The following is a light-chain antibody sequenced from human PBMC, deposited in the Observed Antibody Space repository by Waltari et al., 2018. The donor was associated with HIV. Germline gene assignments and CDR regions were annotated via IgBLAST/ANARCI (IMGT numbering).Light chain of an antibody. CDR1: QSLLHSNGFNY. Sequence: DIVLTQSPLSLPVTPGEPASISCRSSQSLLHSNGFNYLDWYRQKPGQSPQLLIYGGSIRASVVPDRFSGSGSGTDFTLKISRVEAEDVGVYYCMQALQTPLTFGGGTKVEIK. CDR2: GGS. J-gene: IGKJ4*01. V-gene: IGKV2-28*01. CDR3: MQALQTPLT.